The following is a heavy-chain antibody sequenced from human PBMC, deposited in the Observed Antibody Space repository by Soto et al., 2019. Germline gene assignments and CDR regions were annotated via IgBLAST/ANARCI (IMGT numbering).Heavy chain of an antibody. CDR2: INAGNGNT. V-gene: IGHV1-3*01. D-gene: IGHD2-15*01. J-gene: IGHJ4*02. CDR1: GYSFINNA. CDR3: ARGHPSWLYSPGHCGY. Sequence: QVQLVQSGAEVKKPGASVKISCKASGYSFINNAIHWVRQAPGQGLEWMGWINAGNGNTKYSQKLQGRVTITRETSANTAYMEVSSLTSEDTAIYYCARGHPSWLYSPGHCGYWGQGTLFTVSS.